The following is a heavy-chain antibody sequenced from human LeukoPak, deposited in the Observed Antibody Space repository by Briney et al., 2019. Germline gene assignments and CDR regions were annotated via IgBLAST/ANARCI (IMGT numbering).Heavy chain of an antibody. CDR1: GYTFTSYD. CDR2: MNPNSGNT. CDR3: AREGYCSSTSCLNWFDP. Sequence: ASVKVSCKASGYTFTSYDINWVRQATGQGLEWMGWMNPNSGNTGYAQKFQGRVTMTRNTSISTAYMELSSLRSEDTAVYYCAREGYCSSTSCLNWFDPWGQGTLVTVSS. J-gene: IGHJ5*02. V-gene: IGHV1-8*01. D-gene: IGHD2-2*01.